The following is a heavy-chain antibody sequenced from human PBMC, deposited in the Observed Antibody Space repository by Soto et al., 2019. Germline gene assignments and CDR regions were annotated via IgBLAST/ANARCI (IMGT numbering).Heavy chain of an antibody. Sequence: SETLSLTCTVTGGSMTSGDQYWTWSRHRPGEGLEWFGCINHRGSLYYNPSLKSRVSMSVDTSKNQFSLNLSSVTAADTAVYYCARELPQRQGRNMDVWGQGTTVTVSS. V-gene: IGHV4-31*03. J-gene: IGHJ6*02. D-gene: IGHD1-1*01. CDR1: GGSMTSGDQY. CDR2: INHRGSL. CDR3: ARELPQRQGRNMDV.